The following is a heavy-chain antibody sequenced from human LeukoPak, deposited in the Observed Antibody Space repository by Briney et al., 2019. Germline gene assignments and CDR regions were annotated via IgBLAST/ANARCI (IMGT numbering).Heavy chain of an antibody. J-gene: IGHJ6*03. CDR1: GGSFSGYY. D-gene: IGHD2-2*01. CDR3: ARCPPALYCSSTSCHRRRYYYYYMDV. V-gene: IGHV4-34*01. Sequence: SETLSLTCAVYGGSFSGYYWSWIRQPPGKGLEWIGEINHSGSTNYNPSLKSRVTISVAPSKNQFSLKLSSVTAADTAVYYCARCPPALYCSSTSCHRRRYYYYYMDVWGKGTTVTVSS. CDR2: INHSGST.